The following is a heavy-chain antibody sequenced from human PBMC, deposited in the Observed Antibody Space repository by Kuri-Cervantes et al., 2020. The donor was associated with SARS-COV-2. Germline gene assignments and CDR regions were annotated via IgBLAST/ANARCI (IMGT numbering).Heavy chain of an antibody. CDR3: ARAEIVATIDY. J-gene: IGHJ4*02. D-gene: IGHD5-12*01. CDR1: GFTFSSYA. CDR2: ISGSGGST. V-gene: IGHV3-23*01. Sequence: ETLSLTCAASGFTFSSYAMSWVRQAPGKGLEWVSAISGSGGSTYYADSVKGRFTISRDNSKNTLYLQMNSLRAEDTAVYYCARAEIVATIDYWGQGTLVTVSS.